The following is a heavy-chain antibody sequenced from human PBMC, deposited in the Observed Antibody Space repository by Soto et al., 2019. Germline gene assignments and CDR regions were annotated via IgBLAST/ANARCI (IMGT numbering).Heavy chain of an antibody. Sequence: QITLKESGPTLVKPTQTLTLTCTFSGFSLSTSGVGVGWIRQPPGKALEWLALIYWYDDKRYSPSLKSRLTITKDTSKNQVVLTMTNMDPVDTSTYYCAHLYRSSWVFDYCGQGTLVTVSS. CDR2: IYWYDDK. CDR1: GFSLSTSGVG. D-gene: IGHD6-13*01. V-gene: IGHV2-5*01. CDR3: AHLYRSSWVFDY. J-gene: IGHJ4*02.